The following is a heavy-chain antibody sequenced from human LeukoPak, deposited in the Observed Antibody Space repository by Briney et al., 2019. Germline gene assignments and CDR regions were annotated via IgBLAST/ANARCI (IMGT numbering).Heavy chain of an antibody. V-gene: IGHV3-66*01. Sequence: GGSLRLSCAASEFSVGSNYMTWVRQAPGKGLEWVSLIYSGGSTYYADSVKGRFTISRDNSRNTLYLQMSSLSSEDTAVYYCANLAASVTNSDYWGQGTLVTVSS. CDR3: ANLAASVTNSDY. CDR2: IYSGGST. J-gene: IGHJ4*02. CDR1: EFSVGSNY. D-gene: IGHD6-25*01.